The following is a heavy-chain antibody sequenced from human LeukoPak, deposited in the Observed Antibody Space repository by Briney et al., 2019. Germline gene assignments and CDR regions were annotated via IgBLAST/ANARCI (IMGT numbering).Heavy chain of an antibody. D-gene: IGHD1-1*01. CDR3: ARGLGWKVTPMGLFYMDV. CDR1: GGSFIGYD. J-gene: IGHJ6*03. Sequence: SETLSLTCAVDGGSFIGYDWTWVRQSPGKGLEWIGQINYGGDTNYNPSLKSRVTISVDTSKNQFSLKVTSVTAADTAVYYCARGLGWKVTPMGLFYMDVWGEGATVTVSS. V-gene: IGHV4-34*01. CDR2: INYGGDT.